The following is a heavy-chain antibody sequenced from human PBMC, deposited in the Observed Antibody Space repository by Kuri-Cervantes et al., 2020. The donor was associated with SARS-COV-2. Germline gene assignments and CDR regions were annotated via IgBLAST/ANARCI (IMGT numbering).Heavy chain of an antibody. CDR1: GFTFSSYS. D-gene: IGHD2-2*01. CDR3: AGSTSCPEPDY. CDR2: ISSSSSTI. J-gene: IGHJ4*02. V-gene: IGHV3-48*01. Sequence: GGSLRLSCAASGFTFSSYSMNWVRQAPGKGLEWVSYISSSSSTIYYADSVKGRFTISRDNAKNSLYLQMNSLRGDDTAVYYCAGSTSCPEPDYWGQGTLVTVSS.